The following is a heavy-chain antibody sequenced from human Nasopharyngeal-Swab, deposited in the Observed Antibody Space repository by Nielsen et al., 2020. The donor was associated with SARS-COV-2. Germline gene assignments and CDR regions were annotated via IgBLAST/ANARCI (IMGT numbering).Heavy chain of an antibody. D-gene: IGHD4-17*01. CDR2: TYYRSKWYN. CDR3: ARARGAYGDYYYYYYTDV. CDR1: GDSVSSSSAA. Sequence: QTLSLTYAISGDSVSSSSAAWNWIRQSPSRGLEWLGGTYYRSKWYNDYAVSVKSRITINPDTSKNQFSLHLNSVTPEDTAVYYCARARGAYGDYYYYYYTDVWGKGTTVTVSS. J-gene: IGHJ6*03. V-gene: IGHV6-1*01.